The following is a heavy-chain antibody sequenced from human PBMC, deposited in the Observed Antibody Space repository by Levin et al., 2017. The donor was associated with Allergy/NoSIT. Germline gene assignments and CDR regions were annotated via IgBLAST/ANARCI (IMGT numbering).Heavy chain of an antibody. CDR1: GYTFTGYY. CDR2: INPNSGGT. CDR3: ATDRSQWDTPPHH. Sequence: GASVKVSCTASGYTFTGYYVHWVRQAPGQGLEWMGWINPNSGGTKFAQKLQGRVSMTGDTSISAAYLELSRLTSGDTAVYYCATDRSQWDTPPHHWGQGTLVTVSS. V-gene: IGHV1-2*02. D-gene: IGHD1-26*01. J-gene: IGHJ5*02.